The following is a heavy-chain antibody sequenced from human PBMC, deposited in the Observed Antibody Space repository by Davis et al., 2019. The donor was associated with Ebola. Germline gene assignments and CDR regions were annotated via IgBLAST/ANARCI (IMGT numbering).Heavy chain of an antibody. Sequence: ASVKVSCKASGYTFTSYYMHWVRQAPGQGLEWMGIINPSGGSTSYAQKFQGRVTMTRDTSTSTAYMELRSLRSDDTAVYYCARDPVAGTVDYWGQGTLVTVSS. CDR1: GYTFTSYY. CDR3: ARDPVAGTVDY. D-gene: IGHD6-19*01. CDR2: INPSGGST. V-gene: IGHV1-46*01. J-gene: IGHJ4*02.